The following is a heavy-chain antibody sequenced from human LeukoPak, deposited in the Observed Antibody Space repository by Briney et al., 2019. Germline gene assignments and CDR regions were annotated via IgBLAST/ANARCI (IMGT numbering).Heavy chain of an antibody. D-gene: IGHD3-10*01. Sequence: TGGSLRLSCAASGFTFSSYSMNWVRQAPGKGLEWVSSTSSSSSYIYYVDSVKGRFTISRDNAKNSLYLQMNSLRAEDTAVYYCARVTYYGSGSSPHFDYWGQGTLVTVSS. V-gene: IGHV3-21*01. CDR2: TSSSSSYI. CDR1: GFTFSSYS. J-gene: IGHJ4*02. CDR3: ARVTYYGSGSSPHFDY.